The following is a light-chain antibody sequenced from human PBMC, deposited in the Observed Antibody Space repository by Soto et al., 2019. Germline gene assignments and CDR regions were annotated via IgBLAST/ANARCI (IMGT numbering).Light chain of an antibody. CDR2: GAS. Sequence: EILLTQSPDSLSLSPGDRATLSCRASQSFRSTFFAWYQQKPVQAPRLLIYGASSRATGIPDRFSGSGSGTDFTLTISRLEPEDFAVYYCQQYASSVTFGQGTKVEIK. CDR3: QQYASSVT. J-gene: IGKJ1*01. V-gene: IGKV3-20*01. CDR1: QSFRSTF.